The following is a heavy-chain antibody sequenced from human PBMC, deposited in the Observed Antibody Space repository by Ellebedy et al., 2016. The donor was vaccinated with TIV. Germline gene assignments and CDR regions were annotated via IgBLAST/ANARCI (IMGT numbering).Heavy chain of an antibody. CDR1: GFTVSSNY. CDR2: IYSSGST. V-gene: IGHV3-53*01. J-gene: IGHJ3*02. D-gene: IGHD3-16*01. Sequence: GESLKISCAASGFTVSSNYMSWVRQAPGKGLEWVSIIYSSGSTYYADSVRGRFTISRHNSKNTPYLQMNSLRADDTAIYYCARVDRGLAFDIWGQGTMVTVSS. CDR3: ARVDRGLAFDI.